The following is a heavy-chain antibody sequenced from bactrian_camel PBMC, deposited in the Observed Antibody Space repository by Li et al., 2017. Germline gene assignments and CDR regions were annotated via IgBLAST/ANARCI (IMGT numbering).Heavy chain of an antibody. D-gene: IGHD4*01. CDR2: IDSADNT. V-gene: IGHV3S63*01. J-gene: IGHJ6*01. CDR3: AADFCDRPSDSGPGEIGY. Sequence: HVQLVESGGASVKPGGSLNLSCVTSGLRYDMYCMGWFRQAPGKEREGVAWIDSADNTLYANSVKGRFTISRDSAKNTLYLQMNSLKPEDTAVYYCAADFCDRPSDSGPGEIGYWGQGTQVTVS. CDR1: GLRYDMYC.